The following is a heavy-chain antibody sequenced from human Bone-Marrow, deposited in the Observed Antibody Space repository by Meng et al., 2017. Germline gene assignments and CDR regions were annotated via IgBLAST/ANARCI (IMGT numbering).Heavy chain of an antibody. D-gene: IGHD2-15*01. J-gene: IGHJ4*02. Sequence: GSLRLSCAVSGYSITGSYNWGWIRQSPGKGLEWIGSIYQSGSTYYNPSLKSRVTMSVDTSKNQFSLKLSSVTAADTAVYYCARGYCSGGSCYDYWGQGTLVTVSS. CDR3: ARGYCSGGSCYDY. V-gene: IGHV4-38-2*01. CDR2: IYQSGST. CDR1: GYSITGSYN.